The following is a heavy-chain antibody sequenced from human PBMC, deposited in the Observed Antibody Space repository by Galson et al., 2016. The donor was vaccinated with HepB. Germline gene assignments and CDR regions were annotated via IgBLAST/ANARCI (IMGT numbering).Heavy chain of an antibody. CDR2: INHNGGT. J-gene: IGHJ5*02. D-gene: IGHD3-16*01. V-gene: IGHV4-34*01. Sequence: SETLSLTCGVYGGSIRGYYWSWIRQPPGKGLEWIGEINHNGGTNYNPSLKSRVNISLDTSNNQFSLRLNSGSAADTAVYYCARRSGNYWGWFDPWGQGTLVTVS. CDR3: ARRSGNYWGWFDP. CDR1: GGSIRGYY.